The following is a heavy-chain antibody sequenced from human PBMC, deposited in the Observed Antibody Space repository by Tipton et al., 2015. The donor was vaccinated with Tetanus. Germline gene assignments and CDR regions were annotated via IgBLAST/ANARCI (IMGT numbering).Heavy chain of an antibody. Sequence: SLRLSCEASGFTFGNYWMHWVRQAPGKGLMWVSRISADGTSIGYADSVKGRFTISRNNANNTVYLQMINLRVEDTALYYCARAQAVAGTGGFDPWGQGTLITVSS. CDR3: ARAQAVAGTGGFDP. CDR1: GFTFGNYW. J-gene: IGHJ5*02. CDR2: ISADGTSI. V-gene: IGHV3-74*01. D-gene: IGHD6-19*01.